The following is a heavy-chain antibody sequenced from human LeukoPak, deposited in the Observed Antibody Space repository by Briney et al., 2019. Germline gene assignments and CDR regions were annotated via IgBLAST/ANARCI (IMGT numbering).Heavy chain of an antibody. J-gene: IGHJ3*02. Sequence: ASVKVSCKASGYTFTSYYMHWVRQAPGQGLEWMGIINPSGGSTSYAQKFQGRVTMTRDTSTSTVYMELSSLRSEDTAVYYCARVYGYYYDSSGFDAFDIWGQGTMVTVSS. V-gene: IGHV1-46*01. CDR1: GYTFTSYY. D-gene: IGHD3-22*01. CDR3: ARVYGYYYDSSGFDAFDI. CDR2: INPSGGST.